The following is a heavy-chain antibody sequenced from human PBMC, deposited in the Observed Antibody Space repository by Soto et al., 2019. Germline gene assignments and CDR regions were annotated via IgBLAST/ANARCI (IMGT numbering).Heavy chain of an antibody. V-gene: IGHV3-23*01. D-gene: IGHD3-10*01. CDR1: GFTFSSYA. Sequence: GGSLKLSCAASGFTFSSYAMSWVRQAPGKGLEWVSAISGSGGSTYYADSVKGRFTISRGNSKNTLYLQMNSLRAEDTAVYYCAKGKGHYGSGSYYPGDAFDIWGQGTMVTV. CDR2: ISGSGGST. J-gene: IGHJ3*02. CDR3: AKGKGHYGSGSYYPGDAFDI.